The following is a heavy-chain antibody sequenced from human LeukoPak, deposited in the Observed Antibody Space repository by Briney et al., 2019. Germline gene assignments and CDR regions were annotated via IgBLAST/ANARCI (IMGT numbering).Heavy chain of an antibody. CDR1: GGSISSSSYY. J-gene: IGHJ4*02. V-gene: IGHV4-39*07. Sequence: PSETLPLTCTVSGGSISSSSYYWGWIRQPPGKGLEWIGSIYYSGSTYYNPSLKSRVTISVDTSKNQFSLKLSSVTAADTAVYYCARDDGLGTFDYWGQGTLVTVSS. D-gene: IGHD1-1*01. CDR3: ARDDGLGTFDY. CDR2: IYYSGST.